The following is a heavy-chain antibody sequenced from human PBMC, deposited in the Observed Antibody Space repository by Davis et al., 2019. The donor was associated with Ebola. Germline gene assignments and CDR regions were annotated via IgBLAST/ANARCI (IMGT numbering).Heavy chain of an antibody. CDR2: ISAYNGNT. J-gene: IGHJ2*01. CDR3: ARMGIVDTVTTLDL. V-gene: IGHV1-18*01. CDR1: GYTFTSYG. D-gene: IGHD4-17*01. Sequence: ASVKVSCKASGYTFTSYGISWVRQAPGQGLEWMGWISAYNGNTNYAQKLQGRVTMTRDTSTSTVYMELSSLRSEDTAVYYCARMGIVDTVTTLDLWGRGTLVTVSS.